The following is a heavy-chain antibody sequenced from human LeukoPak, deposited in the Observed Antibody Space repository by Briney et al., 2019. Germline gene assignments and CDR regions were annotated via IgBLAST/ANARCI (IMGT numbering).Heavy chain of an antibody. CDR1: GFAFSSYG. V-gene: IGHV3-30*18. CDR3: AKDRYTYGTEYFDY. J-gene: IGHJ4*02. D-gene: IGHD5-18*01. CDR2: ISHDGSNK. Sequence: PGGSLRLSCAASGFAFSSYGMHWVRQAPGKGLEWVALISHDGSNKYYADSVKGRFTISRDNSKNTLYLQMNSLRAEDTAVYYCAKDRYTYGTEYFDYWGQGTLVTVSS.